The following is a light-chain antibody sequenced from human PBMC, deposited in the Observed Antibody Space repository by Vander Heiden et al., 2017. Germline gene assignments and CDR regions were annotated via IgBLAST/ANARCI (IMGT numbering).Light chain of an antibody. CDR2: DAS. Sequence: DIQMTQSPSSVSASVGDTVTITCRASQDISSWLAWYQQKPGRAPKLLIYDASRLQSGVPSRFSGSGSETDFTLTISSLQPEDFATYYCQQANSFPFTFDPGTTVDIK. V-gene: IGKV1-12*02. CDR1: QDISSW. CDR3: QQANSFPFT. J-gene: IGKJ3*01.